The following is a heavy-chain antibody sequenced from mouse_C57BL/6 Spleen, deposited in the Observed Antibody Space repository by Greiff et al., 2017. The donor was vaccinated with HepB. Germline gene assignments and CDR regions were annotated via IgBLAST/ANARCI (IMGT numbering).Heavy chain of an antibody. D-gene: IGHD1-1*01. J-gene: IGHJ1*03. Sequence: EVKLVESEGGLVQPGSSMKLSCTASGFTFSDYYMAWVRQVPEKGLEWVANINYDGSSTYYLDSLKSRFIISRDNAKNILYLQMSSLKSEDTATYYCARKKAPDYYGSRTGYFDVWGTGTTVTVFS. CDR3: ARKKAPDYYGSRTGYFDV. CDR1: GFTFSDYY. CDR2: INYDGSST. V-gene: IGHV5-16*01.